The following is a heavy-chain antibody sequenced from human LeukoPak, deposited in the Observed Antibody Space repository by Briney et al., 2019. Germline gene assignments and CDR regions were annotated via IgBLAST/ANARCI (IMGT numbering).Heavy chain of an antibody. CDR2: INPHSGGT. D-gene: IGHD1-1*01. CDR1: GGTFSSYA. Sequence: GASVKVSCKASGGTFSSYAISWVRQAPGQGLEWMGRINPHSGGTNYAQKFQGRVTMTRDTSISTAYMDLSGLRSDDTALYYCARATGSTGTPYWGQGTLVTVSS. J-gene: IGHJ4*02. V-gene: IGHV1-2*06. CDR3: ARATGSTGTPY.